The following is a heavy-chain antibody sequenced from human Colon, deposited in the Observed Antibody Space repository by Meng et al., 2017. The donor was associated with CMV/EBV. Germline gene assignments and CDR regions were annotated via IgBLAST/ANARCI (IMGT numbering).Heavy chain of an antibody. D-gene: IGHD2-2*01. V-gene: IGHV1-18*01. CDR1: FTSYG. J-gene: IGHJ5*02. CDR3: ARDIVVVPAAKRFIWFDP. Sequence: FTSYGISWVRQAPGQGLEWMGWISAYNGNTNYAQKLQGRVTMTTDTSTSTAYMELRSLRSDDTAVYYCARDIVVVPAAKRFIWFDPWGQGTLVTVSS. CDR2: ISAYNGNT.